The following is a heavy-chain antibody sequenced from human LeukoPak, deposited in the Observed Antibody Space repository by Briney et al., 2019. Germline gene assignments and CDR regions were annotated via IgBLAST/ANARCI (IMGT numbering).Heavy chain of an antibody. CDR1: GGSISSYY. V-gene: IGHV4-59*01. Sequence: SETLSLTCTVSGGSISSYYWSWIRQPPGKGLEWIGYIYYSGSTNYNPSLKSRVTISVDTSKNQFSLKLSSVTAADTAVYYCAGGLESSIAARFDYWGQGTLVTVSS. J-gene: IGHJ4*02. CDR2: IYYSGST. CDR3: AGGLESSIAARFDY. D-gene: IGHD6-6*01.